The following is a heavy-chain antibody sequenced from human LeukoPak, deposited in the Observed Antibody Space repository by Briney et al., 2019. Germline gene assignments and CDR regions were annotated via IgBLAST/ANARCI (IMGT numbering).Heavy chain of an antibody. CDR2: ISGSGSHT. D-gene: IGHD3-22*01. V-gene: IGHV3-23*01. J-gene: IGHJ4*02. CDR3: AKDRSWLSFLEY. CDR1: GFTFSTYG. Sequence: PGGSLRLSCAASGFTFSTYGMSWVRQAPGRGLEWVSGISGSGSHTYYADSVRGRFTISRDNSKNTQYLQMNSLRAEDTAVYYCAKDRSWLSFLEYWGQGTVVTVSS.